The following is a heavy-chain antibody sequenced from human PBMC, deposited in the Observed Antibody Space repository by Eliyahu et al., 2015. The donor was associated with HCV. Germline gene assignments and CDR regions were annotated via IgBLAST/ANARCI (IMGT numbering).Heavy chain of an antibody. CDR1: GFXFSSSA. V-gene: IGHV3-30*04. CDR2: ISYDGSNK. D-gene: IGHD1-1*01. J-gene: IGHJ3*02. Sequence: QVQLVESGGGVVQPGRSLRLSCAASGFXFSSSAMHWVRQAPGKGLEWVAVISYDGSNKYYADSVKGRFTISRDNSKNTLYLQMNSLRAEDTAVYYCARGERSPNDAFDIWGQGTMVTVSS. CDR3: ARGERSPNDAFDI.